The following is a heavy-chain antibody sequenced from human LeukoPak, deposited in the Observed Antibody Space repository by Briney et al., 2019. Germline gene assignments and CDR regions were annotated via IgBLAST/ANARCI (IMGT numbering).Heavy chain of an antibody. V-gene: IGHV4-34*01. CDR2: INHSGST. D-gene: IGHD6-6*01. J-gene: IGHJ4*02. CDR3: ARGRRTGTRRYSSSWFVDY. CDR1: GGSFSGYY. Sequence: PSETLSLTCAVYGGSFSGYYWSWIRQPPGKGLEWIGEINHSGSTNYNPSLKSRVTISVDTSKNQFSLKLSSVTAADTAVHYCARGRRTGTRRYSSSWFVDYWGQGTLVTVSS.